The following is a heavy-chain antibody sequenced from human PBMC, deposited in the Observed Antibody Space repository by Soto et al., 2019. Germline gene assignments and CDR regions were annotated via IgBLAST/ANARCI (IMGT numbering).Heavy chain of an antibody. V-gene: IGHV4-4*07. CDR1: GGSISSYY. CDR3: ARDSPYSNFKPWSAEPYYYYYGMDV. Sequence: PSETLSLTCTVSGGSISSYYWSWIRQPAGKGLEWIGRIYTSGSTNYNPSLKSRVTMSVDTSKNQFSLKLSSVTAADTAVYYCARDSPYSNFKPWSAEPYYYYYGMDVWGQGTTVTVSS. J-gene: IGHJ6*02. CDR2: IYTSGST. D-gene: IGHD6-13*01.